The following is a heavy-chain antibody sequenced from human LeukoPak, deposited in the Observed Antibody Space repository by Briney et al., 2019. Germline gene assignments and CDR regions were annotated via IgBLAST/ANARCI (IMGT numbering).Heavy chain of an antibody. CDR1: GYTFTGYY. CDR3: ARAGVRCSSTSCYRDDKFDP. J-gene: IGHJ5*02. Sequence: ASVKVSCKASGYTFTGYYMHWVRQAPGQGLEWMGWINPNSGGTNYAQKFQGRVTMTRDTSISTAYMELSRLRSDDTAAYYCARAGVRCSSTSCYRDDKFDPWGQGTLVTVSS. V-gene: IGHV1-2*02. CDR2: INPNSGGT. D-gene: IGHD2-2*01.